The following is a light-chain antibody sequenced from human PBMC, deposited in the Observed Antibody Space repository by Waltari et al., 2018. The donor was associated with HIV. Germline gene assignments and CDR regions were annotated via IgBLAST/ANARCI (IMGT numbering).Light chain of an antibody. CDR3: AAWDDSLNGVV. CDR1: SSNIGSNT. Sequence: QSVLTPPPSASGTPGQRVTISCSGSSSNIGSNTVNWYQQLPGTAPKLLIYSNNRRPSGFPGRFSGSKSGTSASLAISGLQSEDEADYYCAAWDDSLNGVVFGGGTKLTVL. J-gene: IGLJ2*01. V-gene: IGLV1-44*01. CDR2: SNN.